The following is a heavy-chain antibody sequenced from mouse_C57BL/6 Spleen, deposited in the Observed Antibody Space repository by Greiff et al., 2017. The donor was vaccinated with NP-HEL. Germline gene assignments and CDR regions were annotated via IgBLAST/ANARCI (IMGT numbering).Heavy chain of an antibody. D-gene: IGHD1-1*01. CDR1: GYSFTGYF. J-gene: IGHJ4*01. CDR3: ARSSSYVDYAMDY. Sequence: EVQLQQSGPELVKPGASVKISCKASGYSFTGYFMNWVMQSHGKSLEWIGRINPYNGDTFYNQKFKGKATLTVDKSSSTAHMELRSLTSEDSAVYYCARSSSYVDYAMDYWGQGTSVTVSS. CDR2: INPYNGDT. V-gene: IGHV1-20*01.